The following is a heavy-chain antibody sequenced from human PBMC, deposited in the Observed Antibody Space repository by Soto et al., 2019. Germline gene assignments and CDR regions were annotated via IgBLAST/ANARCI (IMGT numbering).Heavy chain of an antibody. Sequence: QLQLQESGPGLVKPSETLSLTCTVSGGSISSSSYYWGWIRQPPGKGLEWIGSIYYSGSTYYNPSLKSRVTISVDTSKNQFSLKLSSVTAADTAVYYCASDAGYCSSTSCYTAWFDPWGQGTLVTVSS. D-gene: IGHD2-2*02. CDR1: GGSISSSSYY. J-gene: IGHJ5*02. V-gene: IGHV4-39*01. CDR2: IYYSGST. CDR3: ASDAGYCSSTSCYTAWFDP.